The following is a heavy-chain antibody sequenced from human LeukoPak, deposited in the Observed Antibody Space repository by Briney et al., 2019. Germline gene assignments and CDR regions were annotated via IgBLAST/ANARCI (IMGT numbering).Heavy chain of an antibody. CDR1: GGSISSSSYS. Sequence: SETLSLTCTVSGGSISSSSYSWGWIRQPPGKGLEWIGSIYYSGSTYCNPSLKSRVTISVDTSKNQFSLKLSSVTAADTAVYYCARLRGDYVWGSYRYFDYWGQGTLVTVSS. CDR2: IYYSGST. J-gene: IGHJ4*02. D-gene: IGHD3-16*02. CDR3: ARLRGDYVWGSYRYFDY. V-gene: IGHV4-39*01.